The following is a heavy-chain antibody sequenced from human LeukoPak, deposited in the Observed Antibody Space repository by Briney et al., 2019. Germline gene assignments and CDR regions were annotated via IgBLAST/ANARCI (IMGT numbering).Heavy chain of an antibody. V-gene: IGHV3-23*01. J-gene: IGHJ4*02. CDR1: GFTFSSYA. CDR3: AKAGGPYSSGWYLKDY. CDR2: ISGSGGST. Sequence: GGSLRLSCAASGFTFSSYAMSWVRQAPGKGLEWVSAISGSGGSTYYADSVKGRFTISRDNSKNTLYLQMNSLRAEDTAVYYCAKAGGPYSSGWYLKDYWGQGILVTVSS. D-gene: IGHD6-19*01.